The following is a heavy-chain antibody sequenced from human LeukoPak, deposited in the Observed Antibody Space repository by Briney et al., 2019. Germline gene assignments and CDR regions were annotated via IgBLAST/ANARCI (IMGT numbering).Heavy chain of an antibody. CDR1: GFTFSDYY. J-gene: IGHJ6*03. CDR3: ARELSNSYYYMDV. D-gene: IGHD2/OR15-2a*01. Sequence: GGSLRLSCAASGFTFSDYYMSWIRQSPGKGLEWVSYISSSGSTIYYADSVKGRFTTSRDNAKNSLYLQMNSLRAEDTAVYYCARELSNSYYYMDVWGKGTTVTVSS. V-gene: IGHV3-11*04. CDR2: ISSSGSTI.